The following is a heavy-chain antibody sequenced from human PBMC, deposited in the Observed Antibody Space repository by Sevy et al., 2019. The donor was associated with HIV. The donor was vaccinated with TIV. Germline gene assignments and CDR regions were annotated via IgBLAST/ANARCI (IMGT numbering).Heavy chain of an antibody. CDR1: GFTFSNYA. CDR3: ARDGVYYDSSGLDY. D-gene: IGHD3-22*01. J-gene: IGHJ4*02. Sequence: GGSLRLSCAASGFTFSNYAMHWVRQAPGKGLEWVAVISYDGSNKYYADSVKGRFTISRDNSKNTLYLQMNSLRAEDTAVYYCARDGVYYDSSGLDYWGQGTLVTVSS. V-gene: IGHV3-30-3*01. CDR2: ISYDGSNK.